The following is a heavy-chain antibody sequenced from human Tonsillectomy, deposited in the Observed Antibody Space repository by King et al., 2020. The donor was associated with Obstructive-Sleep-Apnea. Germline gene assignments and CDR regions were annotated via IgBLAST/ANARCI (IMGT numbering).Heavy chain of an antibody. CDR1: GGSISSRSSF. V-gene: IGHV4-39*07. CDR3: ARDRSPVTTVTNYGMDV. D-gene: IGHD4-17*01. J-gene: IGHJ6*02. Sequence: QLQESGPGLVKPSETLSLICTVSGGSISSRSSFWGWIRQPPGKGLEWIGSIHYSGSTYYNSSLKSRVTISVDTSKNQFSLRLSSVTAADTAEYYCARDRSPVTTVTNYGMDVWGQGTTVTVSS. CDR2: IHYSGST.